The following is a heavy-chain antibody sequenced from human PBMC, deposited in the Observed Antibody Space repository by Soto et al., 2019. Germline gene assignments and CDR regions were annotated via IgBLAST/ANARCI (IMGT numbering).Heavy chain of an antibody. D-gene: IGHD5-12*01. CDR3: AREPSRGYVLRNYYGMDV. J-gene: IGHJ6*02. V-gene: IGHV1-69*13. CDR2: IITIFGTA. Sequence: SVKVSCKASGGTFSSYAISWVRQAPGQGLEWMGGIITIFGTANYAQKFQGRVTITADESTSTAYMELSSLRSEDTAVYYCAREPSRGYVLRNYYGMDVWGQGTTVTVSS. CDR1: GGTFSSYA.